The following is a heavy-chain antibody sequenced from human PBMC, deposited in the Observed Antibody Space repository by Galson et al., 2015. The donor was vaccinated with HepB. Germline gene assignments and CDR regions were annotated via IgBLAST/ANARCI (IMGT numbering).Heavy chain of an antibody. Sequence: SLRLSCAASGFTFNSYAMSWVRLAPGKGLEWIGRIKNKVDGETVDYAAPVKGRFTISRDDSKNTLFLQMNSVKTEDTGVYYCTHTYYDFLSRPRLRVVDYWGQGTLVTVSS. D-gene: IGHD3-3*01. CDR1: GFTFNSYA. V-gene: IGHV3-15*01. CDR3: THTYYDFLSRPRLRVVDY. CDR2: IKNKVDGETV. J-gene: IGHJ4*02.